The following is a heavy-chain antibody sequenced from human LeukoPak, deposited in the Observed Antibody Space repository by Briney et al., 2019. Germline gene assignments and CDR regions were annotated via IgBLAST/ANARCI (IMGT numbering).Heavy chain of an antibody. Sequence: PSETLSLTCAVSGGSISTYNWWSWVRQPPGKGLEWIGEIFYSGSINYNPSLKSRVTLSLDKSKNQFSLQLSSVTAADTAVYYCARETSQKGAHYMDVWGKGTTVTISS. V-gene: IGHV4-4*02. CDR2: IFYSGSI. CDR3: ARETSQKGAHYMDV. J-gene: IGHJ6*03. D-gene: IGHD3-16*01. CDR1: GGSISTYNW.